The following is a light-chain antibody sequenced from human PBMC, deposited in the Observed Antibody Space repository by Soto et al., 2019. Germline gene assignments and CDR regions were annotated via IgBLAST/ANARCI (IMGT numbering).Light chain of an antibody. CDR2: EVS. Sequence: QSALTQPASVSGSPGQSITISCTGTSSDVGGYNYVSWYQQHPGKAPKLMIYEVSNRPSGVSNRFSGSKSGNTAALTISGLQAEDEAEYYCSSYTGSRTLVFGGGTKLTVL. CDR1: SSDVGGYNY. V-gene: IGLV2-14*01. J-gene: IGLJ2*01. CDR3: SSYTGSRTLV.